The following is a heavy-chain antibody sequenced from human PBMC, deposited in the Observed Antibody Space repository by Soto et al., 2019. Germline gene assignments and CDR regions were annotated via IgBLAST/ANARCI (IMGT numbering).Heavy chain of an antibody. CDR3: ARALYNWNYVWFDP. D-gene: IGHD1-7*01. CDR2: IYYSGST. CDR1: GGSISSYY. Sequence: ASETLSLTCTVSGGSISSYYWSWIRQPPGKGLEWIGYIYYSGSTNYNPSLKSRVTISVDTSKNQFSLKLSSVTAADTAVYYCARALYNWNYVWFDPWGQGXLVTVS. V-gene: IGHV4-59*01. J-gene: IGHJ5*02.